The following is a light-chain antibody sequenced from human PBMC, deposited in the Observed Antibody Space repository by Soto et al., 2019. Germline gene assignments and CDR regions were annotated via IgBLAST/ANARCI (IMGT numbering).Light chain of an antibody. CDR3: AAWDDSLNGHVV. Sequence: QSVLTQPPSASGTPGQRVTISCSGSSSNIGSNSVDWYQQLPGTAPRLLMHSNDQRSSGVPDRFAGSKSGTSASLAISGLQSEDEADYYCAAWDDSLNGHVVFGGGTKLNVL. CDR1: SSNIGSNS. V-gene: IGLV1-44*01. J-gene: IGLJ2*01. CDR2: SND.